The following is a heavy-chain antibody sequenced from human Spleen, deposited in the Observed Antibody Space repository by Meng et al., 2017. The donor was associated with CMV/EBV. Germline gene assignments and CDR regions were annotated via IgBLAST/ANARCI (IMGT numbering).Heavy chain of an antibody. CDR2: IRSDGSNR. D-gene: IGHD6-6*01. CDR3: AKDTRTGGVALRPTGYGMDI. V-gene: IGHV3-30*02. Sequence: GGSLRLSCAASGLTFRSYGLNWVRQAPGKGLEWVAFIRSDGSNRYYADSVEGRFTFFRDTLKDTLSLEMNSLRAGDTAVYYCAKDTRTGGVALRPTGYGMDIWGQGTTVTVSS. CDR1: GLTFRSYG. J-gene: IGHJ6*02.